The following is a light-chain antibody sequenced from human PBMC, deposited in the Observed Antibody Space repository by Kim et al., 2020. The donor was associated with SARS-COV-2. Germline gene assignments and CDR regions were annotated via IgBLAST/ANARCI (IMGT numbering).Light chain of an antibody. CDR2: AAS. Sequence: IQLTQSPSSLSASVGDRVTITCRASQGISSYLAWFQQKPGKAPNLLIYAASTLQSGVPSRFSGSASGTDFTLTISSLQPEDFATYFCQQLSTYPITFGQGTRLEIK. CDR1: QGISSY. CDR3: QQLSTYPIT. V-gene: IGKV1-9*01. J-gene: IGKJ5*01.